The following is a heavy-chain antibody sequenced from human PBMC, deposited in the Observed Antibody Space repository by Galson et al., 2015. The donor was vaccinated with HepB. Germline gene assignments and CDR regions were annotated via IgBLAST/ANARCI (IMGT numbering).Heavy chain of an antibody. CDR2: IKSKTDGGTT. D-gene: IGHD1-7*01. CDR1: RFTFSNAW. V-gene: IGHV3-15*01. CDR3: TTKFGKELSLYYFHLGMDV. Sequence: SLRLSCAASRFTFSNAWMSWVRQAPGKGLEWVGRIKSKTDGGTTDYAAPVKGRFTISRDDSKNTLYLQMNSLKTEDTAVYYCTTKFGKELSLYYFHLGMDVWGQGTTVTVSS. J-gene: IGHJ6*02.